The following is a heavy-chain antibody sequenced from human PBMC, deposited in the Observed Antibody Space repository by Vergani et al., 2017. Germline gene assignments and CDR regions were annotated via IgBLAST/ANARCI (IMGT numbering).Heavy chain of an antibody. V-gene: IGHV3-7*01. CDR1: GFTFSSYW. D-gene: IGHD3-3*01. CDR3: ARVPTNYDFWSGYSGAFDI. Sequence: EVQLVESGGGLVQPGGSLRLSCAASGFTFSSYWMSWVRQAPGKGLEWVANIKQDGSEKYYVDSVKGRFTISRDNAKNSLYLQMNSLRAEDTAVYYCARVPTNYDFWSGYSGAFDIWGQGIMVTVSS. J-gene: IGHJ3*02. CDR2: IKQDGSEK.